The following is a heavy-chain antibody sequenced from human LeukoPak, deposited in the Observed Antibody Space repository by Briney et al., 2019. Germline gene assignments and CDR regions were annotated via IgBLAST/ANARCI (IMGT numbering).Heavy chain of an antibody. CDR2: INTNTGNP. CDR3: ARDWLLGYCSGGSCLHAFDI. D-gene: IGHD2-15*01. V-gene: IGHV7-4-1*02. CDR1: GYTFTSYA. Sequence: VASVKVSCKASGYTFTSYAMNWVRQAPGQGLEWMGWINTNTGNPTYAQGFTGRFVFSLDTSVSTAYLQISSLKAEDTAVYYCARDWLLGYCSGGSCLHAFDIWGQGTMVTVSS. J-gene: IGHJ3*02.